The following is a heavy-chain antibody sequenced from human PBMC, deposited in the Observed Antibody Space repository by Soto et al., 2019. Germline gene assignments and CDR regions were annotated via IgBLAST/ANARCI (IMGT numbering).Heavy chain of an antibody. V-gene: IGHV4-39*01. CDR2: IYYSGST. D-gene: IGHD2-15*01. CDR1: GGSISSSSYY. J-gene: IGHJ4*02. CDR3: AILRGYLDY. Sequence: PSETLSLTCIVSGGSISSSSYYWGWIRQPPGKGLEWIASIYYSGSTYYNPSLESRVTISVDTSKNQFSLKLSSVTAADTAVYYCAILRGYLDYWGQGTLVTVYS.